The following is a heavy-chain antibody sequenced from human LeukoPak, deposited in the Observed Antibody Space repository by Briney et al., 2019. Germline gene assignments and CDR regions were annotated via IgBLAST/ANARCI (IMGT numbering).Heavy chain of an antibody. Sequence: GGSLRLSCAASGFTFSSYSMNWVRQAPGKGLEWVAVISYDGSNKYYADSVKGRFTISRDNSKNTLYLQMNSLRAEDTAVYYCAKATPGSGWTYWGQGTLVTVSS. CDR3: AKATPGSGWTY. CDR2: ISYDGSNK. D-gene: IGHD6-19*01. V-gene: IGHV3-30*18. CDR1: GFTFSSYS. J-gene: IGHJ4*02.